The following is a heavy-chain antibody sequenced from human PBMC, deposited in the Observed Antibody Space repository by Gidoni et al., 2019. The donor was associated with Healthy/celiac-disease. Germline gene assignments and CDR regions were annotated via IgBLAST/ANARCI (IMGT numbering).Heavy chain of an antibody. D-gene: IGHD1-26*01. J-gene: IGHJ5*02. CDR3: ARDSGSLSYLGWFDP. Sequence: QVQLQESGPGLVKPSQTLSLTCTVSGGSISSGGYYWSWIRQHPGKGLEWIGYIYYSWSTYYNPSLKSRVTISVDTSKNQFSLKLSSVTAADTAVYYCARDSGSLSYLGWFDPWGQGTLVTVSS. CDR1: GGSISSGGYY. V-gene: IGHV4-31*03. CDR2: IYYSWST.